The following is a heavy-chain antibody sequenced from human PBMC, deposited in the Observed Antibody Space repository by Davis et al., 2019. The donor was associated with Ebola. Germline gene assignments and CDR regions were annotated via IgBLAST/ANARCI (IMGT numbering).Heavy chain of an antibody. CDR1: GFTFSSYA. Sequence: GGSPRLSCAASGFTFSSYAMSWVRQAPGKGLEWVSVISGRGGSTYYADSVKGRFTISRDNSKNTLYLQMNSLRAEDTAVYYCAREWRWLQLSWGQGTLVAVSS. CDR3: AREWRWLQLS. CDR2: ISGRGGST. D-gene: IGHD5-24*01. J-gene: IGHJ4*02. V-gene: IGHV3-23*01.